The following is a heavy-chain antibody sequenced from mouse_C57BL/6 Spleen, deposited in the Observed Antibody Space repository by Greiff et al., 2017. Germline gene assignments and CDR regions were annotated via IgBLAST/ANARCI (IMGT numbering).Heavy chain of an antibody. Sequence: QVQLQQPGAELVKPGASVKMSCKASGYTFTSYWITWVKQRPGQGLEWIGDIYPGSGSTNYNEKFKSKATLTVDTSSSTAYMQLSSLTSEDSAVYYCALLITTVVATDAMDYWGQGTSVTVSS. CDR3: ALLITTVVATDAMDY. V-gene: IGHV1-55*01. J-gene: IGHJ4*01. CDR1: GYTFTSYW. CDR2: IYPGSGST. D-gene: IGHD1-1*01.